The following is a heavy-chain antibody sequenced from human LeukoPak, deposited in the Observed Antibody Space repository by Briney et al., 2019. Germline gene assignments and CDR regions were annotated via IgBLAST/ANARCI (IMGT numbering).Heavy chain of an antibody. V-gene: IGHV3-72*01. CDR1: GFTFSDHY. J-gene: IGHJ4*02. Sequence: GGSLRLSCAASGFTFSDHYMDWVRQAPGKGLEWVGCITNKPKSYNTEYAASVKGRFTISRDDSKNSLYLQMNSLKTEDTAVYYCARRGGNEVRMYYFDYWGQGTLVTVSS. CDR2: ITNKPKSYNT. CDR3: ARRGGNEVRMYYFDY. D-gene: IGHD4-23*01.